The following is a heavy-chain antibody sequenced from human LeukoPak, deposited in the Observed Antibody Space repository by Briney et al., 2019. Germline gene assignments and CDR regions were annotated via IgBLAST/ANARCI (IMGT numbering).Heavy chain of an antibody. J-gene: IGHJ6*02. D-gene: IGHD6-19*01. CDR2: ISSDGTNK. Sequence: GGSLRLSCAASGFTFSSYGMHWVRQAPGKGLEWVAVISSDGTNKYYADSVKGRFTISRDNSKNTLYLQMNSLRAEDTAVYYCAKDPIAVAGNNYYRMDVWGQGTTVSVSS. CDR3: AKDPIAVAGNNYYRMDV. CDR1: GFTFSSYG. V-gene: IGHV3-30*18.